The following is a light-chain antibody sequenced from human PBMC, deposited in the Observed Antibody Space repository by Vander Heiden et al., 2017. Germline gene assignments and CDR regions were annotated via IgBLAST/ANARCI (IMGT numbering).Light chain of an antibody. CDR1: QSIRTW. Sequence: DIQRTQSPSTLSASVGDRVTITCRASQSIRTWLAWHQQKPGKAPKLLIYKASDLESGVPSRFSGSGSGTEFTLTISSLQPDDFASYYCQQYNSYPYTFGQGTKLEIK. CDR3: QQYNSYPYT. V-gene: IGKV1-5*03. CDR2: KAS. J-gene: IGKJ2*01.